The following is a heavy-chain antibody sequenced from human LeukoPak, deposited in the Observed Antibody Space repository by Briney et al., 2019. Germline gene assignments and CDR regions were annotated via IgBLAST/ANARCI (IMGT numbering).Heavy chain of an antibody. CDR2: ISSSGSTI. J-gene: IGHJ4*02. CDR3: ARGPHPYSSGWYHFDY. V-gene: IGHV3-48*04. D-gene: IGHD6-19*01. Sequence: PGGSLRLSCTSSGFKFSDYWMNWVRQAPGKGLEWVSYISSSGSTIYYADSVKGRFTISRDNARNSLYLQMNSLRGEDTAVYYCARGPHPYSSGWYHFDYWGQGTLVTVSS. CDR1: GFKFSDYW.